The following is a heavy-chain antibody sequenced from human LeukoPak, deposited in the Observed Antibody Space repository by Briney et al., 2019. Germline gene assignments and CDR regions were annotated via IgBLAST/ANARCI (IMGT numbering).Heavy chain of an antibody. CDR1: GFTFSTYW. D-gene: IGHD2/OR15-2a*01. CDR2: LDRDGTTT. CDR3: VRDIENIGYDAFEF. Sequence: PGGSLRLSCVASGFTFSTYWMHWVRQAPGKGLEWVSRLDRDGTTTSYADSVYGRFTISRDNAKSTLYLQMRSLRAEDTAVYYCVRDIENIGYDAFEFWGHGTLVTVSS. V-gene: IGHV3-74*01. J-gene: IGHJ5*01.